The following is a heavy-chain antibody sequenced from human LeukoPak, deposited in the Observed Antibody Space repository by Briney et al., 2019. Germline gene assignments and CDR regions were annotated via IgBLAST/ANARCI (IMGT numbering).Heavy chain of an antibody. J-gene: IGHJ4*02. CDR2: IYYSGST. V-gene: IGHV4-31*03. CDR1: GGSISSGGYY. Sequence: SQTLSLTCTVSGGSISSGGYYWSWIRQHPGKGLEWIGYIYYSGSTYYNPSLKSRVTISVDTSKNQFSLKLSSVTAADTAVYYCARGHSDYGTGFDLWGQGTLVTVPS. CDR3: ARGHSDYGTGFDL. D-gene: IGHD4-17*01.